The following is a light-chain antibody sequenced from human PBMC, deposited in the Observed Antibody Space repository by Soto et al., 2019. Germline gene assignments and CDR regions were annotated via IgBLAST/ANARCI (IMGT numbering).Light chain of an antibody. Sequence: ESLLTQSPNTLSLSPGDRATLSCRASQSVRSDYFAWYQQKPGQPPRVILFGVSTRATAIPDRFSGSGSGTDFTLTISRLEPDDCRLYYCPQYGNPLLTSGGGTKV. J-gene: IGKJ4*01. CDR2: GVS. CDR3: PQYGNPLLT. V-gene: IGKV3-20*01. CDR1: QSVRSDY.